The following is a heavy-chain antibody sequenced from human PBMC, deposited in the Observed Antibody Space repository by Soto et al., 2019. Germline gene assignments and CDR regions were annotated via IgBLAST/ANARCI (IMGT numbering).Heavy chain of an antibody. V-gene: IGHV3-74*01. J-gene: IGHJ6*03. CDR3: ARDAPQSGSGSSPTYYYMDV. Sequence: GGSLRLSCAASGFTFSSYWMHWVRQAPGKGLVWVSRINSDGSSTSYADSVKGRFTISRDNAKNTLYLQMNSLRAEDTAVYYCARDAPQSGSGSSPTYYYMDVWGKGTTVTVSS. D-gene: IGHD3-10*01. CDR1: GFTFSSYW. CDR2: INSDGSST.